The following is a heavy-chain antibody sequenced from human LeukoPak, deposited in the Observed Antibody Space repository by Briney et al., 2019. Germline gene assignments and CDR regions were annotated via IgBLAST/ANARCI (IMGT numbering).Heavy chain of an antibody. D-gene: IGHD3/OR15-3a*01. Sequence: PSETLSLTCTVSGGSISSYYWSWIRQPAGKGLEWIGRIYTSGSTNYNPSLKSRVTMSVDTSKNQFSLKLSSVTAADTAVYYCARSRDWLLGGQAFDIWGQGTMVTVSS. V-gene: IGHV4-4*07. CDR2: IYTSGST. CDR1: GGSISSYY. CDR3: ARSRDWLLGGQAFDI. J-gene: IGHJ3*02.